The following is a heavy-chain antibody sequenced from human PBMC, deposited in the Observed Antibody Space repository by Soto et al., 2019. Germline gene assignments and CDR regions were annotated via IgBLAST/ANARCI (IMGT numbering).Heavy chain of an antibody. Sequence: SVKVYCKAAGSTFTGYYMHWVRQAPRQGLERMGWINPNSGGTNYAPKFQGWVTMTRDTSISTAYMELSRLRSDDTAVYYCARRPPYDIFDPRPCPSDYYYTYWGQGTLVTVSS. D-gene: IGHD3-9*01. CDR2: INPNSGGT. J-gene: IGHJ4*03. CDR1: GSTFTGYY. V-gene: IGHV1-2*04. CDR3: ARRPPYDIFDPRPCPSDYYYTY.